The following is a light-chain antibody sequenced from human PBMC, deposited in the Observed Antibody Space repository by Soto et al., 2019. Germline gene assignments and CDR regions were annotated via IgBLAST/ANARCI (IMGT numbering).Light chain of an antibody. CDR1: SSDVGGYNY. V-gene: IGLV2-14*01. J-gene: IGLJ1*01. CDR3: SSYTRSSTFYV. Sequence: QSVLTQPASVSGSPGQSITISCTGTSSDVGGYNYVSWYQQHPGKAPKLMIYEVSNRPSGVSNRFSGSKSGNTASLTISGLQAEDEADYYCSSYTRSSTFYVCGTGTKVTVL. CDR2: EVS.